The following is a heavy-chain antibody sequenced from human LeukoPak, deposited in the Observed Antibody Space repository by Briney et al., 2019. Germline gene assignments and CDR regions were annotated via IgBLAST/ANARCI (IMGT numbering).Heavy chain of an antibody. CDR1: GGSISSSNW. D-gene: IGHD3-22*01. J-gene: IGHJ4*02. CDR3: ARAGGYYDSSGYYPPTFDY. Sequence: PSETLSLTCAVSGGSISSSNWWSWVRQPPGKGLEWIGEIYHSGSTNYNPSLKGRVTISVDKSKNQLSLKLSSVTAADTAVYYCARAGGYYDSSGYYPPTFDYWGQGTLVTVSS. V-gene: IGHV4-4*02. CDR2: IYHSGST.